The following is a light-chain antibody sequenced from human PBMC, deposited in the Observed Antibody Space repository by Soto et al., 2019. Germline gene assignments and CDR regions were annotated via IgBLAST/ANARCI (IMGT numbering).Light chain of an antibody. J-gene: IGKJ1*01. V-gene: IGKV1-39*01. CDR3: RHTYNFRWT. CDR2: TAS. CDR1: QGISAY. Sequence: DIRMTQSPSSLSASVGDTVTITCRASQGISAYLSWFQHKPGEAPNLLIYTASSLQGGVPLRFSGAGSRTAFSPTISGLQPEDSGTYNCRHTYNFRWTCGQGTEVDIX.